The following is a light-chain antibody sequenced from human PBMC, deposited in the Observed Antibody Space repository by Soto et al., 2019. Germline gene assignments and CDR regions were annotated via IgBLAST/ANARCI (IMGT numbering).Light chain of an antibody. J-gene: IGKJ1*01. CDR3: QHYNSYSEA. CDR1: QTISSW. V-gene: IGKV1-5*03. Sequence: DIPLTQSPSTLSGSLGGRVSMXGRASQTISSWLAWYQQKPGKAPKLLIYKASTLKSGVPSRFSGSGSGTELTLTISSLQPDDFATYYCQHYNSYSEAFGQGTKVDI. CDR2: KAS.